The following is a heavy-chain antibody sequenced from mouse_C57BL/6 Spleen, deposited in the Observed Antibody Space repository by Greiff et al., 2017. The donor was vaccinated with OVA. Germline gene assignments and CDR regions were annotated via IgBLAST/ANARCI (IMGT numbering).Heavy chain of an antibody. CDR1: GFNIKNTY. CDR3: ASYYYGSSYRAY. Sequence: VQLKESVAELVRPGASVKLSCTASGFNIKNTYMHWVKQRPEQGLEWIGRIDPANGNNKYAPKFQGKSTITADTSSNTAYLQLSSLTSDDTAIYYCASYYYGSSYRAYWGQGTLVTVSA. CDR2: IDPANGNN. D-gene: IGHD1-1*01. J-gene: IGHJ3*01. V-gene: IGHV14-3*01.